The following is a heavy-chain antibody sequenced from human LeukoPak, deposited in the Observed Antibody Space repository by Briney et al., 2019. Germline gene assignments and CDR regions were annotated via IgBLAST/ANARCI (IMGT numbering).Heavy chain of an antibody. CDR1: GFTFSSYG. J-gene: IGHJ4*02. Sequence: GGSLRLSCAASGFTFSSYGMHWVRQAPGKGLEWVAVIWYDGSNKYHADSVKGRFTISRDNSKNTLYLQMNSLRAEDTAVYYCARDDGSSWYAPVYWGQGTLVTVSS. CDR3: ARDDGSSWYAPVY. CDR2: IWYDGSNK. V-gene: IGHV3-33*01. D-gene: IGHD6-13*01.